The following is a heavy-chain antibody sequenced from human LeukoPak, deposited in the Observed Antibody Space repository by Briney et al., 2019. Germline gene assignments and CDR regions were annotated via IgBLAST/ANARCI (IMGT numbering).Heavy chain of an antibody. CDR1: GVSFSGYY. V-gene: IGHV4-34*01. Sequence: PSETLSLTCAVYGVSFSGYYWSWIRQPPGKGLEWIGEINHSRSTNYNPSLKSRVTISVDTSKNLFSLKVSSVTAADTAVYYCARGRSNYYGMDVWGQGTTVTVSS. J-gene: IGHJ6*02. D-gene: IGHD1-26*01. CDR2: INHSRST. CDR3: ARGRSNYYGMDV.